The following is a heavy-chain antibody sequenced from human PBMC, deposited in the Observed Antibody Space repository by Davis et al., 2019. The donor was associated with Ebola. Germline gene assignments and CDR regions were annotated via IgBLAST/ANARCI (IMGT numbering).Heavy chain of an antibody. D-gene: IGHD1/OR15-1a*01. Sequence: GGSLRLPCSASGFIFNSYAMHWVRRAPGRGLEYVSGVTTNGIITYYADSVKGRFTISRDSSTNTLYLQMNSLRAEDTAIYYCAIPNSFTGAFDIWGQGTMVIVSS. J-gene: IGHJ3*02. CDR2: VTTNGIIT. V-gene: IGHV3-64D*06. CDR1: GFIFNSYA. CDR3: AIPNSFTGAFDI.